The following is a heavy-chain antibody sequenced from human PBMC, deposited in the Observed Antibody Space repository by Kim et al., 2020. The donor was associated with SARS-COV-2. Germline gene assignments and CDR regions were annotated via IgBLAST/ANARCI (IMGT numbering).Heavy chain of an antibody. V-gene: IGHV5-10-1*01. J-gene: IGHJ4*02. Sequence: YSPSFQGHVTISADKSISTAYLQWSSLKASDTAMYYCARLSTAITPYSDYWGQGTLVTVSS. CDR3: ARLSTAITPYSDY. D-gene: IGHD2-2*02.